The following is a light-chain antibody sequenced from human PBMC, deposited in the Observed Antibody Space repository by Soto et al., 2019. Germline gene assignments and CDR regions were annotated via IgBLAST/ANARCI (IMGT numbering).Light chain of an antibody. CDR2: DAS. CDR3: QQFDSSPIT. J-gene: IGKJ5*01. Sequence: EIVLTQSPGTLSLSPGERATLSCRTSQTVSSTYFAWYQQRPGQAPRLLFSDASTRATGIPDRFSCSGSGRDFTLTISRLEPEDCADYYCQQFDSSPITFGQGTRL. CDR1: QTVSSTY. V-gene: IGKV3-20*01.